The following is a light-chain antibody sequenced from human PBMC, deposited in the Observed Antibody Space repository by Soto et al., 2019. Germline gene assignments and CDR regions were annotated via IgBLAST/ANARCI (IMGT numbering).Light chain of an antibody. V-gene: IGKV1-39*01. J-gene: IGKJ1*01. CDR3: QQSYSTPVT. CDR2: AAS. CDR1: QSISSY. Sequence: DIQMTQSPSSLSASVVDRVTITCRASQSISSYLTWYQQKPVKAPKLLIYAASSLQNEVPSRFSGSGSGTDFTLTISSLQPEDFATYYCQQSYSTPVTFGQGTKVDI.